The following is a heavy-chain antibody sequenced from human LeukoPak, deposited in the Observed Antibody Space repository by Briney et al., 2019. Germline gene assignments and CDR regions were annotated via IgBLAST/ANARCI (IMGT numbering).Heavy chain of an antibody. CDR2: VIPIFGTA. CDR1: GGTFSSYA. CDR3: TYDFWSGYYFNDAFDI. D-gene: IGHD3-3*01. Sequence: SVKVSCKASGGTFSSYAISWVRQAPGQGLEWMGGVIPIFGTANYAQKFQGRVTITADESTSTAYMELSSLRSEDTAVYYCTYDFWSGYYFNDAFDIWGQGTMVTVSS. V-gene: IGHV1-69*01. J-gene: IGHJ3*02.